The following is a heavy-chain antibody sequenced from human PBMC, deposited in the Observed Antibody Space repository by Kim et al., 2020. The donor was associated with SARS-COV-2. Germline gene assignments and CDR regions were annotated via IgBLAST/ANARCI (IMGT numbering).Heavy chain of an antibody. CDR3: AKDLYSGYETYYYYGMDV. CDR1: GFTFSSYG. V-gene: IGHV3-30*18. Sequence: GGSLRLSCAASGFTFSSYGMHWVRQAPGKGLEWVAVISYDGSNKYYADSVKGRFTISRDNSKNTLYLQMNSLRAEDTAVYYCAKDLYSGYETYYYYGMDVWGQGTTVTVSS. CDR2: ISYDGSNK. D-gene: IGHD5-12*01. J-gene: IGHJ6*02.